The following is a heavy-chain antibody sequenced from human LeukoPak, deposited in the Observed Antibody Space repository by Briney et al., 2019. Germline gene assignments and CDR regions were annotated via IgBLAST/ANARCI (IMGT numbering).Heavy chain of an antibody. CDR2: IYYSGST. J-gene: IGHJ4*02. CDR1: GGSISSYY. CDR3: ARLEIVAGDY. D-gene: IGHD5-12*01. Sequence: KPSETLSLTCTVSGGSISSYYWSWIRQPPGKGLEWIGYIYYSGSTYYNPSLKSRVTISVDTSKNQFSLKLSSVTAADTAVYYCARLEIVAGDYWGQGTLVTVSS. V-gene: IGHV4-30-4*01.